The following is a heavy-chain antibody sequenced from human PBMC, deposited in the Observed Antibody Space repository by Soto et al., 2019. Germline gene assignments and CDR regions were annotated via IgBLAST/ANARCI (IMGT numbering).Heavy chain of an antibody. CDR2: VYFNGKT. CDR1: GVSISDTSYY. CDR3: ARQASY. V-gene: IGHV4-39*01. J-gene: IGHJ4*02. Sequence: QLQPQESGPGLVKPSETLSLTCNVSGVSISDTSYYWGWIRQPPGKGLEWIGTVYFNGKTFYNPSLKSRLTISVDRSKNQISLRLTSVTAADTAVYYCARQASYWGQGTLVAVSS.